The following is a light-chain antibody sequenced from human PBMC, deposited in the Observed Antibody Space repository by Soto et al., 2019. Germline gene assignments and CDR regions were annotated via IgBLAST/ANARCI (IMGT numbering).Light chain of an antibody. CDR2: GVS. CDR1: KSVSSN. J-gene: IGKJ5*01. CDR3: QQYNNWPSIT. Sequence: EIVMTQSPATLSVSPGERATLSCRASKSVSSNLAWYQQKPGQAPRLLIYGVSTRATGIPARFSGSGSGTEFTLSISSLQSEDFAVYYCQQYNNWPSITFGQGTRLEIK. V-gene: IGKV3-15*01.